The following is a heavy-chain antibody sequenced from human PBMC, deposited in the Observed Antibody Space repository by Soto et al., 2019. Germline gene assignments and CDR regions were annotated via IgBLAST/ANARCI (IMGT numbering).Heavy chain of an antibody. D-gene: IGHD6-13*01. V-gene: IGHV4-39*01. CDR1: GGSISSSSYY. CDR3: ARPSGYSSSWYWFDP. CDR2: IYYSGST. J-gene: IGHJ5*02. Sequence: SETLSLTSTVSGGSISSSSYYWGWIRQPPGKGLEWIGSIYYSGSTYYNPSLKSRVTISVDTSKNQFSLKLSSVTAADTAVYYCARPSGYSSSWYWFDPWGQGTLVTVSS.